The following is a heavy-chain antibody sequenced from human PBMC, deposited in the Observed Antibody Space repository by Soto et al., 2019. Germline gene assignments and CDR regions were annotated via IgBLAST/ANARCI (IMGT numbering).Heavy chain of an antibody. V-gene: IGHV4-59*01. CDR3: ARGRDSSGWHGVVWFDP. CDR2: IYYSGST. CDR1: GGSISSYY. Sequence: NPSETLSLTCTVSGGSISSYYWSWIRQPPGKGLEWFGYIYYSGSTNYNPSLKSRVTISVDTSKNQFSLKLSSVTAADTAAYYCARGRDSSGWHGVVWFDPWGQGTLVTVSS. D-gene: IGHD6-19*01. J-gene: IGHJ5*02.